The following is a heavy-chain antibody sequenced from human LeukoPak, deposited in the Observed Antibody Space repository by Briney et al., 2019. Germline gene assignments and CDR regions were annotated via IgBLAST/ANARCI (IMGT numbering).Heavy chain of an antibody. CDR2: ISAYNGNT. J-gene: IGHJ6*03. CDR3: ARFDYYYYYMDV. V-gene: IGHV1-18*01. Sequence: ASVKVSCEASGYTFTSYGISWVRQAPGQGLEWMGWISAYNGNTNYAQKLQGRVTMTTDTTTSTAYMELRSLRSADTAVYYCARFDYYYYYMDVWGKGTTVTVSS. CDR1: GYTFTSYG.